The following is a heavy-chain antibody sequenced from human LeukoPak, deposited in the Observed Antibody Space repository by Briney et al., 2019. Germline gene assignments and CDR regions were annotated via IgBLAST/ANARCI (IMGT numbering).Heavy chain of an antibody. V-gene: IGHV4-59*01. CDR2: IYYSGST. Sequence: SETLSLTCTVSGGSISSYYWSWIRQPPGKGLEWIGYIYYSGSTNYNPSLKSRVTISVDTSKNQFSLKLTSVTAADTAVYYCARERPRHGDLDYWGQGTLVTVSS. D-gene: IGHD4-17*01. CDR1: GGSISSYY. J-gene: IGHJ4*02. CDR3: ARERPRHGDLDY.